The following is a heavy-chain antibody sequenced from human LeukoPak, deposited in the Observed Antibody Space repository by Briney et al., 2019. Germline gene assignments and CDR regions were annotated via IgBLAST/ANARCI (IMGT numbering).Heavy chain of an antibody. J-gene: IGHJ4*02. CDR1: GFTFSSYA. Sequence: GGSLRLSCAASGFTFSSYAMHWVRQAPGEGLEYVSAISSNGGSTYYANSVKGRFTISRDNTKNTLYLQMGSLRAEDMAVYYCAREGYYDSSGLTDYWGQGTLVTVSS. CDR3: AREGYYDSSGLTDY. D-gene: IGHD3-22*01. V-gene: IGHV3-64*01. CDR2: ISSNGGST.